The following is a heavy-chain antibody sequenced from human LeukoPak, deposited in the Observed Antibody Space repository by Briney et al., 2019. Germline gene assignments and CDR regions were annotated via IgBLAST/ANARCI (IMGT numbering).Heavy chain of an antibody. CDR2: IYYSGST. D-gene: IGHD1-26*01. CDR3: GRGVWGLQLVVDY. Sequence: SETLSLTCTVSGGSISSYYWGWIRQPPGKGLEWIGSIYYSGSTYYNPSLKSRVTISVDTSKNQFSLKLSFVTAADTAVYYCGRGVWGLQLVVDYWGQGTLVTVSS. V-gene: IGHV4-39*07. J-gene: IGHJ4*02. CDR1: GGSISSYY.